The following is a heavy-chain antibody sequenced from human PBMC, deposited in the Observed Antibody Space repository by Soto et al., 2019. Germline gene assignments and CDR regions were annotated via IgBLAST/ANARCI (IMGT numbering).Heavy chain of an antibody. V-gene: IGHV1-69*06. Sequence: QVQLEQSGAEVKKPGSSVKISCKASGGTLSDHGVSWLRQAPGQGLEWVGGTIPVFNTANYAPKFKGRVTIAADKSTNIAYMELGSLRSDDTAFYYCARGVYGSGNYYTGPSAFDIWGLGTLVIVSS. CDR1: GGTLSDHG. CDR2: TIPVFNTA. CDR3: ARGVYGSGNYYTGPSAFDI. D-gene: IGHD3-10*01. J-gene: IGHJ3*02.